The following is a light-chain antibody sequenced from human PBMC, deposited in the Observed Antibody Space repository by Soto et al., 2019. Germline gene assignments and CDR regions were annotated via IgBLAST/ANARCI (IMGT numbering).Light chain of an antibody. V-gene: IGLV2-14*01. J-gene: IGLJ1*01. CDR1: SSDVGGYNY. Sequence: QSALTQPASVSGSPGQSITISCTGTSSDVGGYNYVSWYQQHPGKAPKLMIYEVSNRPSGVSNRFSGSKSGTTASLTISGLQAEDEADYYCSSYTSSSTLYVFGTGTKLIVL. CDR2: EVS. CDR3: SSYTSSSTLYV.